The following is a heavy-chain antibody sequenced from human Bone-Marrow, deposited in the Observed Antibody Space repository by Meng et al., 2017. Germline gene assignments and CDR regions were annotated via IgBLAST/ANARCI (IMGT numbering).Heavy chain of an antibody. CDR3: ARSSIDSEMANDY. Sequence: SVKVSCKASGGTFSSYTISWVRQAPGQGLEWMGRIIPILGIANYAQKFQGRVTITADKSTSTAYMERSSLRSEDTAVYYCARSSIDSEMANDYWGQGTLVTVSS. CDR1: GGTFSSYT. J-gene: IGHJ4*02. D-gene: IGHD5-24*01. CDR2: IIPILGIA. V-gene: IGHV1-69*02.